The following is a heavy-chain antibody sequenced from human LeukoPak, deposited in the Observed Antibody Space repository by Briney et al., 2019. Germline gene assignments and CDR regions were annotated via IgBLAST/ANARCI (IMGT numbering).Heavy chain of an antibody. CDR1: GFTFSNYA. Sequence: GGSLRLSCAASGFTFSNYAMSWVRQAPGKGLEWVSTISDGGSSTYYADSVKGRFTISRDNSKSTLYLQMNTLRLEDTALYYCAKDVGFCSGDSCSFFDYWGQGTLVTVSS. V-gene: IGHV3-23*01. J-gene: IGHJ4*02. D-gene: IGHD2-15*01. CDR3: AKDVGFCSGDSCSFFDY. CDR2: ISDGGSST.